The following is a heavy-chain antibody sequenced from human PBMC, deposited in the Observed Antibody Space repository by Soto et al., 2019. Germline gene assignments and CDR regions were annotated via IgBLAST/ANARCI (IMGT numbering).Heavy chain of an antibody. CDR2: ISGSGGST. V-gene: IGHV3-23*01. CDR1: GFTFSSYA. CDR3: AKRSTIFGVVPDY. Sequence: GGSLRLSCAASGFTFSSYAMSWVRQAPEKGLEWVSAISGSGGSTYYADSVKGRFTISRDNSKNTLYLQMNSLRAEDTAVYYCAKRSTIFGVVPDYWGQGTLVTVSS. J-gene: IGHJ4*02. D-gene: IGHD3-3*01.